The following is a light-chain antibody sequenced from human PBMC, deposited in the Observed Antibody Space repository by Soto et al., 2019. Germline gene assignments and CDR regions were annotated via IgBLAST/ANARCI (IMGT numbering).Light chain of an antibody. Sequence: EIVLTQSPGTLSLSPGERATLSCRASQSVSISHLAWYQQKPGQAPRLLIYGASIRATGIPDRFSGSGSGTDFTLIISTLEPEDCAVYYCQQYGSTPRVTFGQGTKLEIK. CDR2: GAS. CDR3: QQYGSTPRVT. J-gene: IGKJ2*01. V-gene: IGKV3-20*01. CDR1: QSVSISH.